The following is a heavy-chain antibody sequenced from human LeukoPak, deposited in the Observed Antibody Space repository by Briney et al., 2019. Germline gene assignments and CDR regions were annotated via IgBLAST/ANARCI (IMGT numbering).Heavy chain of an antibody. CDR1: GFTFSSYD. CDR2: IGTAGDT. Sequence: PEGSLRLSCAASGFTFSSYDMHWVRQATGKGLEWVSAIGTAGDTYYPGSVKGRFTISRENAKNSLYLQMNSLRAGDTAVYYCARASTSYGMDVWGQGTTVTVSS. V-gene: IGHV3-13*01. J-gene: IGHJ6*02. CDR3: ARASTSYGMDV. D-gene: IGHD5/OR15-5a*01.